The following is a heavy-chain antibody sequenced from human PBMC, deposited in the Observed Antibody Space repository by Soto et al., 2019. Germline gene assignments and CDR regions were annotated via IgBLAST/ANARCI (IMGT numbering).Heavy chain of an antibody. D-gene: IGHD3-22*01. CDR1: GGSISSYY. CDR3: ARDHRYYDSSGYYSDAFDI. J-gene: IGHJ3*02. V-gene: IGHV4-59*12. CDR2: IYYSGST. Sequence: SETLSLTCTVSGGSISSYYWSWIRQPPGKGLEWIGYIYYSGSTNYNPSLKSRVTISVDTSKNQFSLKLSSVTAADTAVYYCARDHRYYDSSGYYSDAFDIWGQGTMVTVS.